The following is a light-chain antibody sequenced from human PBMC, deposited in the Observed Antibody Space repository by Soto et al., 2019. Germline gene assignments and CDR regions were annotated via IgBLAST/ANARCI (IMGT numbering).Light chain of an antibody. V-gene: IGLV2-18*02. CDR1: SSDIGRYNH. CDR3: SSYTLSSSLVV. J-gene: IGLJ2*01. Sequence: QSALTQPPSVSGSPGQSVTISCTGTSSDIGRYNHVSWYQQPPGTSPKLMIYDVSNRPSGVPDRFSGSKSGNTASLTISGLLAEDEADYYCSSYTLSSSLVVFGGGTQLTVL. CDR2: DVS.